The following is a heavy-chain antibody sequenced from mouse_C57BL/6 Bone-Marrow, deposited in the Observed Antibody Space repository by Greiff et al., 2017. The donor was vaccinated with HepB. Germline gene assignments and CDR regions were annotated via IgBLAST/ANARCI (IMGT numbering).Heavy chain of an antibody. J-gene: IGHJ4*01. V-gene: IGHV1-55*01. D-gene: IGHD1-1*01. Sequence: VQLQQPGAELVKPGASVKMSCKASGYTFTSYWMTWVKQRPGQGLEWIGDIYPGSGSTNYNEKFKSKATLTVDTSSSTAYMQLSSLTSEDSAVYYCARITTVVAKDAMDDWGQGTSGTGSS. CDR3: ARITTVVAKDAMDD. CDR2: IYPGSGST. CDR1: GYTFTSYW.